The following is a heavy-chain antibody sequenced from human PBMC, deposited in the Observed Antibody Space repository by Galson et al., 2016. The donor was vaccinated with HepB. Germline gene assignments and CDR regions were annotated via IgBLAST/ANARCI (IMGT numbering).Heavy chain of an antibody. CDR1: GFSFNNFA. CDR3: AKGAGPGKVDWFDP. J-gene: IGHJ5*02. D-gene: IGHD1-26*01. V-gene: IGHV3-23*01. CDR2: IADRGYAT. Sequence: SLRLSCAASGFSFNNFAMMWVRQAPGKGLEWVSTIADRGYATYYGDSVRGRLTISSDSSTNTVYLHLSNLRADDTAVYYCAKGAGPGKVDWFDPWGQGTLVTVSS.